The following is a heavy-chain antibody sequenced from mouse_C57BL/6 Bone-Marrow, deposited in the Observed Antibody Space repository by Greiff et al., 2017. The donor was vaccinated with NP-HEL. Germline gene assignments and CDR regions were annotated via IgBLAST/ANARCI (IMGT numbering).Heavy chain of an antibody. D-gene: IGHD1-1*01. CDR1: GYTFTSYW. CDR2: IDPSDSHT. J-gene: IGHJ2*01. CDR3: ARWGYGNSCFDY. V-gene: IGHV1-69*01. Sequence: QVQLQQPGAELVMPGASVKLSCKASGYTFTSYWMHWVKQRPGQGLEWIGEIDPSDSHTNYNQKFKGKSTLTVAKSSSTAYMRLSSLTSEDSAVYYCARWGYGNSCFDYWGQGTTLTVSS.